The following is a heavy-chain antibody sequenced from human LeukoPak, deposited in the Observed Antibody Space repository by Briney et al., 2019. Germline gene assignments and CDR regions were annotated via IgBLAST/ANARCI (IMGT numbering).Heavy chain of an antibody. D-gene: IGHD6-6*01. CDR2: IYTSGGT. J-gene: IGHJ4*02. CDR3: ARLTRLSTSPDRYYLDY. Sequence: SETLSLTYTVSGDSISSYYWSWIRQPPGKGLEWIGYIYTSGGTNYIPSLKGRVTISIDTFKNQFSLNLSSVTATDSAVYYCARLTRLSTSPDRYYLDYWGQGTLVTVSS. V-gene: IGHV4-4*09. CDR1: GDSISSYY.